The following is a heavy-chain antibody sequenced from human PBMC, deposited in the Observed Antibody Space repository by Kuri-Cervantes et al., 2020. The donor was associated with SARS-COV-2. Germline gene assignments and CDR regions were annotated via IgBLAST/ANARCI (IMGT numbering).Heavy chain of an antibody. D-gene: IGHD6-13*01. Sequence: GESLKISCSASGFTFSSYAMHWVRQAPGKGLEYVSAIGSNGGSTYYADSVKGRFTISRDNSKNTLYLQMSSLRAEDTAVYYCVKGSSSWYDFWFDPWGQGTLVTVSS. J-gene: IGHJ5*02. CDR2: IGSNGGST. CDR3: VKGSSSWYDFWFDP. V-gene: IGHV3-64D*08. CDR1: GFTFSSYA.